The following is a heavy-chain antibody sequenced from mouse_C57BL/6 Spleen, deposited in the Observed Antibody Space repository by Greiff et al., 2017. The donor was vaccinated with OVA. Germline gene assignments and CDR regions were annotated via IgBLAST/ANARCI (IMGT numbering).Heavy chain of an antibody. V-gene: IGHV1-69*01. J-gene: IGHJ3*01. CDR1: GYTFTSYW. CDR2: IDPSDSYT. D-gene: IGHD2-3*01. Sequence: VQLQQPGAELVMPGASVKLSCKASGYTFTSYWMHWVKQRPGQGLEWIGEIDPSDSYTNYNQKFKGKSTLTVDKSSSTAYMQLSSLTSEDSAVYYCARGYDGYYFAYWGQGTLVTVSA. CDR3: ARGYDGYYFAY.